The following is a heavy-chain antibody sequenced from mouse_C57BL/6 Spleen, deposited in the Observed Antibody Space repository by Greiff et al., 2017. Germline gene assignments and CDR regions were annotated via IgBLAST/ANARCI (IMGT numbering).Heavy chain of an antibody. CDR2: IWSGGST. D-gene: IGHD1-1*01. Sequence: VKLMESGPGLVQPSQSLSITCTVSGFSLTSYGVHWVRQSPGKGLEWLGVIWSGGSTDYNAAFISRLSISKDNSKSQVFFKMNSLQADDTAIYYCARGDYGSSYTSAFYAMDYWGQGTSVTVSS. CDR1: GFSLTSYG. J-gene: IGHJ4*01. V-gene: IGHV2-2*01. CDR3: ARGDYGSSYTSAFYAMDY.